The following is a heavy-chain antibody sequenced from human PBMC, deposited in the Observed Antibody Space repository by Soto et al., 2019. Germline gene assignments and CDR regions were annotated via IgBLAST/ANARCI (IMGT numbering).Heavy chain of an antibody. CDR2: ISYDGSNK. Sequence: PGGSLRLSCAASGFTFSSYAMHWVRQAPGKGLEWVAVISYDGSNKYYADSVKGRFTISRDNSKNTLYLQMNSLRAEDTAVYYCARGAHYYDSSGLTFDYWGQGTLVTVSS. V-gene: IGHV3-30-3*01. CDR1: GFTFSSYA. CDR3: ARGAHYYDSSGLTFDY. J-gene: IGHJ4*02. D-gene: IGHD3-22*01.